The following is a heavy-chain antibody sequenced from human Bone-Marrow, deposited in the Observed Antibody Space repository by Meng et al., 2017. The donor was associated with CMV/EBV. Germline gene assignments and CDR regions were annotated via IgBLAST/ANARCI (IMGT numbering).Heavy chain of an antibody. CDR1: GFTFSSYA. V-gene: IGHV3-23*01. Sequence: SYAASGFTFSSYAMSWVRHAPGKGMEWVSAISGSGGSTYYADSVKGRFTISRDNSKNTLYMQMISLRAEDTAVYYGAKVVDFWSGYPIDYWGQGTRVTVSS. J-gene: IGHJ4*02. CDR3: AKVVDFWSGYPIDY. CDR2: ISGSGGST. D-gene: IGHD3-3*01.